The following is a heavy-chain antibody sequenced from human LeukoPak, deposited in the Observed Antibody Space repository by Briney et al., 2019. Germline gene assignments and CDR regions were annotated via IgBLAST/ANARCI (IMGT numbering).Heavy chain of an antibody. J-gene: IGHJ4*02. V-gene: IGHV4-4*07. CDR1: GGSISSYC. Sequence: SETLSLTCSVSGGSISSYCWSWIRQPAGKGLEWIGRICTSGSTKYNPSLKGRVTMSVDTSKNQFSLKLSSVTAADTAVYYCARDAPISGYYDSSGSQLDYWGQGTLVTVSS. CDR2: ICTSGST. D-gene: IGHD3-22*01. CDR3: ARDAPISGYYDSSGSQLDY.